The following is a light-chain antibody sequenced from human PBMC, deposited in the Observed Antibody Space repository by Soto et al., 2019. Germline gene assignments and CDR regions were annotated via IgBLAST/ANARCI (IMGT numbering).Light chain of an antibody. CDR3: GTWDESLGAGV. J-gene: IGLJ2*01. CDR1: GSNIGRNY. CDR2: DDS. V-gene: IGLV1-51*01. Sequence: QSVLTQPASLSAPPGEKVTISCSARGSNIGRNYVSCYRQFPGTAPQLLINDDSKRHSGVPDRLSGSRYGTPASLAIAGLQPGDEAVYYCGTWDESLGAGVFGGGTKLTVL.